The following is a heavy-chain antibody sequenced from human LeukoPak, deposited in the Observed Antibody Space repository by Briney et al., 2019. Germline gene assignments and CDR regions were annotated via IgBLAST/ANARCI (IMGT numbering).Heavy chain of an antibody. CDR3: AKVSWANYFDY. V-gene: IGHV3-23*01. D-gene: IGHD6-13*01. J-gene: IGHJ4*02. Sequence: GGSLRLSCAVSGFTFSSYAMSWVRQAPGKALEWVSTFSGCGDNTYSADCVRGRFTISRDNSKNTLYLQMNSLRAEDTAIYYCAKVSWANYFDYWGQGTLVTVSS. CDR1: GFTFSSYA. CDR2: FSGCGDNT.